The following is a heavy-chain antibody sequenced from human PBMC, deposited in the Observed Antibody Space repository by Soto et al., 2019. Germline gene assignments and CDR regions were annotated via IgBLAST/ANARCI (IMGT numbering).Heavy chain of an antibody. CDR3: AREAYYYDSSGYYGYYYYYGMDV. Sequence: PGGSLRLSCAASGFTVSSNYMSWVRQAPGKGLEWVSVIYSGGSTYYADSVKGRFTISRDNSKNTLYLQMNSLRAEDTAVYYCAREAYYYDSSGYYGYYYYYGMDVWGQGTTVTVSS. CDR2: IYSGGST. D-gene: IGHD3-22*01. J-gene: IGHJ6*02. V-gene: IGHV3-66*01. CDR1: GFTVSSNY.